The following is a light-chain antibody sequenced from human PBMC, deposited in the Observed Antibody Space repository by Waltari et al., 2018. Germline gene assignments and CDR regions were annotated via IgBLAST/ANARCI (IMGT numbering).Light chain of an antibody. J-gene: IGLJ1*01. CDR2: YDS. CDR3: QVWHAAIDPGV. V-gene: IGLV3-21*04. Sequence: SYVLTQPPSVSVAPGETARITCGGDNIGRYSVHWYQQKPGQAPVLVIFYDSDRPSGFPGRFPGSNSGNTATLTIIRVEAGDEANYYCQVWHAAIDPGVFGTGTEVTV. CDR1: NIGRYS.